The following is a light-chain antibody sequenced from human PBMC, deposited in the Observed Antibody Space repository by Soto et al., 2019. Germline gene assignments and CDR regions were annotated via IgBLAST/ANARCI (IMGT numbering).Light chain of an antibody. CDR2: GAS. V-gene: IGKV3-15*01. CDR3: QRRHNWPLT. CDR1: QSINSE. Sequence: EIVMTQSPATLSLSPGERAALSCRASQSINSELAWYQQKPGQPPRLLIYGASTRATGVPARFTGSESGSEFTLTISGLQSEDFADYYCQRRHNWPLTFGQGTRLEL. J-gene: IGKJ2*01.